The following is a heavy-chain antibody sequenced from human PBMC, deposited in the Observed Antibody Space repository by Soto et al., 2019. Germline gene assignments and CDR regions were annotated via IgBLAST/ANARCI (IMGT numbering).Heavy chain of an antibody. CDR2: ISGSGGST. CDR1: GFTFSSYA. Sequence: GGSLRLACAASGFTFSSYAMSWVRQAPGKGLEWVSAISGSGGSTYYADSVKGRFTISRDNSKNTLYLQMNSLRAEDTAVYYCAKELAYYYYYGMDVWGQGTTVTVSS. V-gene: IGHV3-23*01. J-gene: IGHJ6*02. CDR3: AKELAYYYYYGMDV.